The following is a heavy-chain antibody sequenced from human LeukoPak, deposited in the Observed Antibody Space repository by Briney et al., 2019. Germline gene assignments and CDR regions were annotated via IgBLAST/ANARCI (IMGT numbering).Heavy chain of an antibody. J-gene: IGHJ4*02. CDR3: ARVPGGSGSYYWFDY. D-gene: IGHD1-26*01. CDR1: GYSISSGYY. V-gene: IGHV4-38-2*02. Sequence: PSETLSLTCTDSGYSISSGYYWGWIGQPPGKGLEWIGSIYHSGSPYYNPSLKSRVTISVDTSKNQFSLKLSSVTAADTAVYYCARVPGGSGSYYWFDYWGQGTLVTVSS. CDR2: IYHSGSP.